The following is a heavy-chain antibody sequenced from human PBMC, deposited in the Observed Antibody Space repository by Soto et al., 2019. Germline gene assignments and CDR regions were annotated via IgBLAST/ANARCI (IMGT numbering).Heavy chain of an antibody. CDR2: ISGSGGST. J-gene: IGHJ1*01. Sequence: PGGSLRLSCAASGFTFSSYAMSWVRQAPGKGLEWVSAISGSGGSTYYADSVKGRFTISRDNSKNTLYLQMNSLRAEDTAVYYCAATQNIVLMVYAPVPGYFQHWGQGTLVTVSS. V-gene: IGHV3-23*01. CDR1: GFTFSSYA. D-gene: IGHD2-8*01. CDR3: AATQNIVLMVYAPVPGYFQH.